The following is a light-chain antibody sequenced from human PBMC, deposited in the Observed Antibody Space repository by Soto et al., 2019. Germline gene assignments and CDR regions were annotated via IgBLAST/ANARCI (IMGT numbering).Light chain of an antibody. CDR2: AAS. CDR3: QQTYNPPRT. V-gene: IGKV1-39*01. CDR1: ETIASY. J-gene: IGKJ1*01. Sequence: DIQMTQSPSSLSASVGDRVTITCRASETIASYVNWYQQRPGKVPKLLIYAASTLQSGVPSRFGGSGSGTDFTLTITSLQPEDFATYFCQQTYNPPRTFGQGTRL.